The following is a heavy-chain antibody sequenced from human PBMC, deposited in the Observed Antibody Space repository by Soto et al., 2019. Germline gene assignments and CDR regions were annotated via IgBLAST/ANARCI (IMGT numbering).Heavy chain of an antibody. CDR1: GFTFRDSW. Sequence: EVQLVESGGGLVQPGGSLRLSCAASGFTFRDSWMDWVRQAPGKGPEWGANIKQDGSEKNYVDSVKGRFIISRDNAKNSLYLQMNSLRAEDTAVYYCASLGRHGWGQGTTVTVSS. D-gene: IGHD3-16*01. J-gene: IGHJ6*02. V-gene: IGHV3-7*01. CDR2: IKQDGSEK. CDR3: ASLGRHG.